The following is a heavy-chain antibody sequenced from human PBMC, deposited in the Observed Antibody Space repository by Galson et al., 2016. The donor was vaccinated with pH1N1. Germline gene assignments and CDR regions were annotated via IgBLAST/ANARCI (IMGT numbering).Heavy chain of an antibody. CDR1: GYTFTTSY. CDR3: TRDLGRRREF. J-gene: IGHJ4*02. V-gene: IGHV1-46*01. D-gene: IGHD1-26*01. Sequence: SVKVSCKASGYTFTTSYIHWVRQAPGEGLEWMGVIDPSGGGTTYAQKFQARVTMTRDTSTSTVYLDLSRLKSEDTPVYYCTRDLGRRREFWGQGTLVTVSS. CDR2: IDPSGGGT.